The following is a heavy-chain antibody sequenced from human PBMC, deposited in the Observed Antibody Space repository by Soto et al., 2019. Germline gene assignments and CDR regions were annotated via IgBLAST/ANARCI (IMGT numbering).Heavy chain of an antibody. Sequence: PGGSLRLSCAASRFTFSSYAMHWVRQAPGKGLEWVAVISYDGSNKYYADSVKGRFTISRDNSKNTLYLQMNSLRAEDTAVYYCARDSGLDTIFGVVSMGKXSDVAFDIWGQGTMVTVSS. J-gene: IGHJ3*02. V-gene: IGHV3-30-3*01. CDR1: RFTFSSYA. CDR3: ARDSGLDTIFGVVSMGKXSDVAFDI. D-gene: IGHD3-3*01. CDR2: ISYDGSNK.